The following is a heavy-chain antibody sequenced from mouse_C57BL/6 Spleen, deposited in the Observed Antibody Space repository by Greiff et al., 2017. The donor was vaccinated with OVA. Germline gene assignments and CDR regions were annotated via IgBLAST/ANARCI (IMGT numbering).Heavy chain of an antibody. CDR3: ARGGIYYGNYEGYFDV. D-gene: IGHD2-1*01. CDR1: GFTFSDYY. V-gene: IGHV5-16*01. CDR2: INYDGSST. Sequence: EVKLVESEGGLVQPGSSMKLSCTASGFTFSDYYMAWVRQVPEKGLEWVANINYDGSSTYYLDSLKSRFIISRDNAKNILYLQMSSLKSEDTATYYCARGGIYYGNYEGYFDVWGTGTTVTVSS. J-gene: IGHJ1*03.